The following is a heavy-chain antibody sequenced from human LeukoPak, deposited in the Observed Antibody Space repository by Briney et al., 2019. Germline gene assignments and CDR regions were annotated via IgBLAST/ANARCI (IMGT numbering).Heavy chain of an antibody. CDR1: GGPLSSLY. Sequence: SDTLSHPHTLSGGPLSSLYWIWLPPPPGKGLELTAYIYYSGSTNYNPSLKSRVTISVDTSKNQFSLKLSSVTAADTAVYYCAGVGYNLDYWGQGTLVTVSS. J-gene: IGHJ4*02. CDR2: IYYSGST. D-gene: IGHD5-18*01. CDR3: AGVGYNLDY. V-gene: IGHV4-59*07.